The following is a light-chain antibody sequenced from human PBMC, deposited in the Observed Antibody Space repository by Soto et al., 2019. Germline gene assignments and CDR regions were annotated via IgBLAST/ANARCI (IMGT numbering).Light chain of an antibody. CDR1: QSVSGW. CDR3: LQDYNYPFT. J-gene: IGKJ4*01. V-gene: IGKV1-6*01. Sequence: IPMTQSPSTLSASVGDTVTFTCGASQSVSGWLAWYQQKPGEAPKLLIYAASSLQSGVPSRFSGSGSGTDFTLTISSLQPEDFATYYCLQDYNYPFTFGGGTKVDI. CDR2: AAS.